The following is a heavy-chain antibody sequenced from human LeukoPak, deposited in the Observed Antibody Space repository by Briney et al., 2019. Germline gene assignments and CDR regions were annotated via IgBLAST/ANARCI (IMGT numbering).Heavy chain of an antibody. CDR2: INTDGSTT. Sequence: GGSLRLSCAASGFTFSSYWMHWVRQVPGKGLVWVSRINTDGSTTSYADSVKGRFTISRENAKNTLYLQMNSLRAEDTGVYYCTIDLTGPFDDWGQGTLVTVSS. D-gene: IGHD3-9*01. J-gene: IGHJ4*02. CDR3: TIDLTGPFDD. V-gene: IGHV3-74*01. CDR1: GFTFSSYW.